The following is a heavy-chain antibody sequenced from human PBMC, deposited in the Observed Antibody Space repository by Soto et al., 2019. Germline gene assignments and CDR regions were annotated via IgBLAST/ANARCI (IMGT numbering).Heavy chain of an antibody. CDR2: IYYSGST. J-gene: IGHJ4*02. Sequence: SETLSLTCTVSGGSISSGGYYWSWIRQHPGKGLEWIGYIYYSGSTYYNPSLKSRVTISVDTSKNQFSLKLSSVTAADTAVYYCASFRGAIGYCSGGSCYSGYYFDYWGQGTLVTVSS. V-gene: IGHV4-31*03. CDR3: ASFRGAIGYCSGGSCYSGYYFDY. D-gene: IGHD2-15*01. CDR1: GGSISSGGYY.